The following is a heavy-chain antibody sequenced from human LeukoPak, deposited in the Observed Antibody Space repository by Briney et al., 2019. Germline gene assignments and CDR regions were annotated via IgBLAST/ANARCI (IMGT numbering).Heavy chain of an antibody. CDR3: ARDPRDGYNLPYYFDY. V-gene: IGHV4-31*03. J-gene: IGHJ4*02. CDR1: GGSISSGGYY. D-gene: IGHD5-24*01. Sequence: SQTLSLTCTVSGGSISSGGYYWSWIRQHPGKGLEWIGYIYYSGSAYYNPSLKSRVTISVDTSKNQFSLKLSSVTAADTAVYYCARDPRDGYNLPYYFDYWGQGTLVTVSS. CDR2: IYYSGSA.